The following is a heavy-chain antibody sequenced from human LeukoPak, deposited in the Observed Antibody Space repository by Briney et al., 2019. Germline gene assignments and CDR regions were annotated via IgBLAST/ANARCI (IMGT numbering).Heavy chain of an antibody. CDR1: GFTFSSYN. J-gene: IGHJ4*02. Sequence: GGSLRLSCAASGFTFSSYNMNWVRQAPGKGLEWISYISRSSDIIYYGDSVKGRFTISRDNAKNSLYLQMNSLRAEDTAVYYCARDTPTGSGYYFPSVVDYWGQGTLVTVSS. D-gene: IGHD3-22*01. CDR2: ISRSSDII. CDR3: ARDTPTGSGYYFPSVVDY. V-gene: IGHV3-48*01.